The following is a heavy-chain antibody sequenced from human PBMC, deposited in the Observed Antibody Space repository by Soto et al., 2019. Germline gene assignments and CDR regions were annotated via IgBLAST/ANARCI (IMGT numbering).Heavy chain of an antibody. V-gene: IGHV3-49*03. D-gene: IGHD6-19*01. Sequence: GGSLRLSCTASGLTFGDYAMSWFRQAPGKGLEWVGFIRSKAYGGTTEYAASVKGRFTISRDDSKSIAYLQMNSLKTEDTAVYYCTRSLAVAGTGPFDYWGQGTLVTVSS. CDR1: GLTFGDYA. J-gene: IGHJ4*02. CDR3: TRSLAVAGTGPFDY. CDR2: IRSKAYGGTT.